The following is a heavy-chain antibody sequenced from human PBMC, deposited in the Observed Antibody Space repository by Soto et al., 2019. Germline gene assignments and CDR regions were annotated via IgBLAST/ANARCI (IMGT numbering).Heavy chain of an antibody. CDR3: ARELQQFDELVGAFDI. V-gene: IGHV3-33*01. CDR2: IWYDGSNK. CDR1: GFTFSSYG. D-gene: IGHD3-9*01. Sequence: QVQLVESGGGVVQPGRSLRLSCAASGFTFSSYGMHWVRQAPGKGLEWVAVIWYDGSNKYHADSVKGRLTISRDNSKNTLYLQMNSLRADDMAVYYCARELQQFDELVGAFDIWGQGTMVTVSS. J-gene: IGHJ3*02.